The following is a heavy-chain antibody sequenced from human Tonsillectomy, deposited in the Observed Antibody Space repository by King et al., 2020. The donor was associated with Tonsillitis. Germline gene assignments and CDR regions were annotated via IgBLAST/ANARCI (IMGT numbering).Heavy chain of an antibody. V-gene: IGHV1-18*04. Sequence: VQLVQSGAEVKMPGASVRVSCKASGYIFSSFGFAWVRQAPGQGLEWMGWISAHNGNTNHAQKLQGRITMATDTSARTGYLEMKNLRSDDTAVYYCARCDGIGGKCFGPWGQGTLVTVSS. CDR1: GYIFSSFG. D-gene: IGHD1-1*01. CDR2: ISAHNGNT. J-gene: IGHJ5*02. CDR3: ARCDGIGGKCFGP.